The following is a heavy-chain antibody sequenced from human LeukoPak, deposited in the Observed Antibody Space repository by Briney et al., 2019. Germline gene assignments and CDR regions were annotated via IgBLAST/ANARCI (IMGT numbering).Heavy chain of an antibody. D-gene: IGHD1-7*01. V-gene: IGHV6-1*01. CDR1: GDSLSSNSAA. J-gene: IGHJ6*02. CDR2: KYDRSKWYN. Sequence: SQTLSLTCAISGDSLSSNSAAWNWITQSPSRGLEWLGRKYDRSKWYNDYAVSVKSRITINPDTSKNQFSLQLNSVTPEGTAVYYCARDSIAGTTVYYYGMDVWGQGTTVTVSS. CDR3: ARDSIAGTTVYYYGMDV.